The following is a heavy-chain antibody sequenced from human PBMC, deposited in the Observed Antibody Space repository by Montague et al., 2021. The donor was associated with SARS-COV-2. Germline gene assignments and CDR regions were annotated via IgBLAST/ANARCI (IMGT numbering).Heavy chain of an antibody. Sequence: CAISGDSVSSYSVAWNWNRQSPPRPLERLGGTYFRSKWYNDYAVSLKSRTTINPDTSKNQFSLQLNSVTDEDAAVDYCARELRRIIMIVDIWGFDYWGQGTLVTVSS. CDR3: ARELRRIIMIVDIWGFDY. V-gene: IGHV6-1*01. CDR1: GDSVSSYSVA. J-gene: IGHJ4*02. CDR2: TYFRSKWYN. D-gene: IGHD3-22*01.